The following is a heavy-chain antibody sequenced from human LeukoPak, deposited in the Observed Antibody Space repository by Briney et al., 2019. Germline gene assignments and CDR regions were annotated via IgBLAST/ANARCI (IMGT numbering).Heavy chain of an antibody. V-gene: IGHV3-23*01. Sequence: GGSLRLSCAASGFTFSSYAMSWVRQAPGKGLGWVSAISGSGDRTYYAASVKGRFTISRDSSRNTMYLQMNSLRAEDTAVYYCAKDIIIAAAGPAYFDYWGQGALVTVSS. CDR1: GFTFSSYA. D-gene: IGHD6-13*01. CDR3: AKDIIIAAAGPAYFDY. J-gene: IGHJ4*02. CDR2: ISGSGDRT.